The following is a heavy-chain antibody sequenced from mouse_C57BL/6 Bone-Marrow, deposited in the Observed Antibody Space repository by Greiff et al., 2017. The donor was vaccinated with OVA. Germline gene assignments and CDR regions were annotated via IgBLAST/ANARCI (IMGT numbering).Heavy chain of an antibody. J-gene: IGHJ4*01. CDR1: GYTFTDYC. D-gene: IGHD1-1*01. CDR3: ASERVGYYGIYYYAMDY. CDR2: IYPGSGNT. V-gene: IGHV1-76*01. Sequence: QVQLKQSGAELVRPGASVKLSCKASGYTFTDYCINWVKQRPGQGLEWIGRIYPGSGNTYYNEKFKGKATLTADKSSSTAYMQLSSLTSEDSAVSFCASERVGYYGIYYYAMDYWGQGTSVTVSS.